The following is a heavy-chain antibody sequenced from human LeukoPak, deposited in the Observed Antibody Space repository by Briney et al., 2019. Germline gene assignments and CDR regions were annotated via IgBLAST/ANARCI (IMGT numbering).Heavy chain of an antibody. CDR2: ISGSGGST. CDR1: GFPFSSFW. CDR3: AKIGGYDFWSGQNWFDP. Sequence: PGGSLRLSCAASGFPFSSFWMTWVRQAPGKGLEWVSAISGSGGSTYYADSVKGRFTLSRDNSKNTLYLQMNSLRAEDTAIYYCAKIGGYDFWSGQNWFDPWGQGTLVTVSS. J-gene: IGHJ5*02. D-gene: IGHD3-3*01. V-gene: IGHV3-23*01.